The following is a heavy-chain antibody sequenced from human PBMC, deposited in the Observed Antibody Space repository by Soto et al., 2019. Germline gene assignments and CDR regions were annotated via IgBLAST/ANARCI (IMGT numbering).Heavy chain of an antibody. CDR1: GFTFSSYA. J-gene: IGHJ5*02. CDR2: ISGSGGST. Sequence: EVQLLESGGGLVQPGGSLRLSCAASGFTFSSYAMSWVRQAPGKGLEWVSAISGSGGSTYYADSVKGRFTISRDNSKNTLYLQMNSLRAEDMAVYYCAKDVLEWLLLNWFDPWGQGTLVTVSS. V-gene: IGHV3-23*01. D-gene: IGHD3-3*01. CDR3: AKDVLEWLLLNWFDP.